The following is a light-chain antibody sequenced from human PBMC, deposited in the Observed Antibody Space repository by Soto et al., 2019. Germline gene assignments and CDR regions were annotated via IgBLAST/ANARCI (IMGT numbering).Light chain of an antibody. CDR2: ATS. V-gene: IGKV1-27*01. J-gene: IGKJ3*01. CDR1: QGISNY. CDR3: QKYNWPPFT. Sequence: DIQMTQSTSSLAASVGDRVTISCRASQGISNYLAWYQQKPGKAPKLLIYATSTLQSGVSSRFTGSGSGTEFTLTISSLQPEDVATYYCQKYNWPPFTFGPGTKVYI.